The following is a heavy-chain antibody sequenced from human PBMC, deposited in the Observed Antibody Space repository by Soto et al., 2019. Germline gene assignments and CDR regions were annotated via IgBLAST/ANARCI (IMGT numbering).Heavy chain of an antibody. CDR1: GGSISSYY. Sequence: SETLSLTCTVSGGSISSYYWSWIRQPPGKGLEWIGYIYYSGSTNYNPSLKSRVTISVDTSKNQFSLKLSSLTAADTAVYYCARQGGYMDVWGKGTTVTVSS. CDR2: IYYSGST. V-gene: IGHV4-59*01. J-gene: IGHJ6*03. CDR3: ARQGGYMDV.